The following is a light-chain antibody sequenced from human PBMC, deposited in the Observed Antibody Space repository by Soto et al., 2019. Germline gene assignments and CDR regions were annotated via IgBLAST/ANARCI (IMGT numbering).Light chain of an antibody. CDR1: QYVGSR. Sequence: EIVLTQSPATLSSSPGETATLSCRASQYVGSRLAWYQHKPGQAPRLLIYYMSKRATGIPARFSGSGSGTDFTLTISSLAPDDFAIYYCHQRQSWPRTFGQGAMV. V-gene: IGKV3-11*01. CDR3: HQRQSWPRT. CDR2: YMS. J-gene: IGKJ1*01.